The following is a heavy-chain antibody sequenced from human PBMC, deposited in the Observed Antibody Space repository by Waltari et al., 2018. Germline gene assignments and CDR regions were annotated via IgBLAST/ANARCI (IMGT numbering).Heavy chain of an antibody. CDR3: ARGLNYYDSSGYYYFDY. Sequence: QVQLQQWGAGLLKPSETLSLTCAVSGGSFSGYYWSWIRQPPGKGLEWIGEINHSGSTNYNPSLKSRVTISVDTSKNQFSLKLSSVTAADTAVYYCARGLNYYDSSGYYYFDYWGQGTLVTVSS. V-gene: IGHV4-34*01. CDR2: INHSGST. CDR1: GGSFSGYY. D-gene: IGHD3-22*01. J-gene: IGHJ4*02.